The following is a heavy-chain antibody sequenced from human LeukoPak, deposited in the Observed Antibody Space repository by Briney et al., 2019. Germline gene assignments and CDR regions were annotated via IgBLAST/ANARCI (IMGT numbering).Heavy chain of an antibody. CDR1: GYIFTGYY. CDR3: ARWVSYYYYMDV. D-gene: IGHD1-26*01. V-gene: IGHV1-2*02. Sequence: ASVKVSCKASGYIFTGYYMHWVRQAPGQGLEWMGWINPNSGGTNYAQKFQGRVTMTRDTSISTAYMELSRLRSDDTAVYYCARWVSYYYYMDVWGKGTTVTISS. CDR2: INPNSGGT. J-gene: IGHJ6*03.